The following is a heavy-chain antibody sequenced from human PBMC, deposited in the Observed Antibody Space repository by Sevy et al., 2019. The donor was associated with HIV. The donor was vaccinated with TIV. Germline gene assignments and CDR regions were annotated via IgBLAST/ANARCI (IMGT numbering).Heavy chain of an antibody. J-gene: IGHJ4*02. CDR2: IKNDGTEK. D-gene: IGHD3-16*01. Sequence: GGSLRLSCAASGFTFSSSWMAWVRQTPGKGLEWVATIKNDGTEKYYVDSVKGPHTISRDNANNSLYLQMNRLRADDTAIYYCARDPGWGAIDYWGQGILVTVSS. V-gene: IGHV3-7*01. CDR3: ARDPGWGAIDY. CDR1: GFTFSSSW.